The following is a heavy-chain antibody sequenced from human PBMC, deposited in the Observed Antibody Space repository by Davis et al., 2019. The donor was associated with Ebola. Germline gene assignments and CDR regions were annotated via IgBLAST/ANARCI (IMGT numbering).Heavy chain of an antibody. J-gene: IGHJ4*02. CDR2: IRYDGSNK. V-gene: IGHV3-30*02. Sequence: GESLKISCAASGFTFSSYAMHWVRQAPGKGLEWVAFIRYDGSNKYYADSVKGRFTISRDNSKNTLYLQMNSLRAEDTAVYYCAKVPGYCSSTSCSPFDYWGQGTLVTVSS. D-gene: IGHD2-2*01. CDR3: AKVPGYCSSTSCSPFDY. CDR1: GFTFSSYA.